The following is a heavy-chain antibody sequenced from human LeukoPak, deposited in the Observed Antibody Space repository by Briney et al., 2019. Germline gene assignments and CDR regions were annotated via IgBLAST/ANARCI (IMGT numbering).Heavy chain of an antibody. J-gene: IGHJ3*02. CDR3: TTKRLRVGAERASDI. V-gene: IGHV3-15*01. CDR1: GFTFSNAW. D-gene: IGHD1-26*01. Sequence: GGSLRLSCAASGFTFSNAWMSWVRQAPGKGLEWVGRIKSKTDGGTTDYAAPVKGRFTISRDDSKNTLYLQMNSLKTEDTAVYYCTTKRLRVGAERASDIWGQGTMVTVSS. CDR2: IKSKTDGGTT.